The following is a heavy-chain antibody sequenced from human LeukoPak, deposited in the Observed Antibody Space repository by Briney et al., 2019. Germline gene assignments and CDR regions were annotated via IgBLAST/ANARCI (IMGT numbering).Heavy chain of an antibody. D-gene: IGHD2-2*01. CDR2: IKHSGST. CDR3: ARGTGSIVVVPAAMFRGYYYFDY. Sequence: SETLSLTCAVYGGSFSGYYWSWIRQPPGRGLEWIGEIKHSGSTKYNPSLKSRVTISVDTSKNQFSLKLSSVTAADTAVYYCARGTGSIVVVPAAMFRGYYYFDYWGQGTLVTVSS. V-gene: IGHV4-34*01. CDR1: GGSFSGYY. J-gene: IGHJ4*02.